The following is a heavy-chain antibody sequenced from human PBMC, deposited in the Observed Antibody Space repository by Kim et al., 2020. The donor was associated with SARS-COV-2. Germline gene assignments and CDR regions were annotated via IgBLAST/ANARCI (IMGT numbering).Heavy chain of an antibody. CDR3: ARALLRFLEWLPLEFDY. J-gene: IGHJ4*02. Sequence: GGSLRLSCAASGFTFSSYAMHWVRQAPGKGLEWVAVISYDGSNKYYADSVKGRFTISRDNSKNTLYLQMNSLRAEDTAVYYCARALLRFLEWLPLEFDYWGQGTLVTVSS. CDR1: GFTFSSYA. V-gene: IGHV3-30-3*01. CDR2: ISYDGSNK. D-gene: IGHD3-3*01.